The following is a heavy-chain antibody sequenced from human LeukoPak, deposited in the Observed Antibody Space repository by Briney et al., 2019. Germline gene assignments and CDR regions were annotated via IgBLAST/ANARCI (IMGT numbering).Heavy chain of an antibody. Sequence: ETLSLTCTVSGGSISSYYWSWIRQPPGKGLEWIGQIHHSGIANYSPSLKGRVTMSVDTSKNQFSLNLSTVAAADTAVYYCARSPINSYWGQGTLVTVSS. D-gene: IGHD5-12*01. CDR3: ARSPINSY. CDR2: IHHSGIA. V-gene: IGHV4-34*01. CDR1: GGSISSYY. J-gene: IGHJ4*02.